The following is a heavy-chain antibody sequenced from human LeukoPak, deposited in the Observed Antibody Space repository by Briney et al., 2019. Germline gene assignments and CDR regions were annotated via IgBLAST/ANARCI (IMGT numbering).Heavy chain of an antibody. CDR2: IRYDGSNK. CDR3: ATDSYGEYYFDY. V-gene: IGHV3-30*02. CDR1: GFTFGSCG. D-gene: IGHD5-18*01. Sequence: GGSLRLSCAASGFTFGSCGMHWVRRAPGKGREWVAFIRYDGSNKYYADSVKGRFTISRDNSKNTLYLQMNSLRAEDTAVYYCATDSYGEYYFDYWGQGTLVTVSS. J-gene: IGHJ4*02.